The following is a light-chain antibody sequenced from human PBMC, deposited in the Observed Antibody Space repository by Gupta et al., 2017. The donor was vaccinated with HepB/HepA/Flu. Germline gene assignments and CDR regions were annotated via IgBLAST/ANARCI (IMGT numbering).Light chain of an antibody. Sequence: GQTASITCSGAKLGDKYACWSQQKPGQSPVLVIYQASKRPSGIPERFSGSNSGNTATLTISGTQAMDEDDYYCQAWDSSTVVFGGGTKLTVL. J-gene: IGLJ2*01. CDR1: KLGDKY. CDR2: QAS. V-gene: IGLV3-1*01. CDR3: QAWDSSTVV.